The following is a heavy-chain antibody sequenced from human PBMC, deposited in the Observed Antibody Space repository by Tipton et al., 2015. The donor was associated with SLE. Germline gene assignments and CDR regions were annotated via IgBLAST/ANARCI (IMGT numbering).Heavy chain of an antibody. D-gene: IGHD6-19*01. CDR2: ISSGSTYT. CDR3: AKVAVANTRFLDY. Sequence: SLRLSCVGSGFTFSSHSMNWVRQAPGKGLEWVSSISSGSTYTYYADSVKDRFTISRDNSKNTLYLQMTGLSAEDTAIFYCAKVAVANTRFLDYWGQGTLVTVSS. J-gene: IGHJ4*02. V-gene: IGHV3-21*04. CDR1: GFTFSSHS.